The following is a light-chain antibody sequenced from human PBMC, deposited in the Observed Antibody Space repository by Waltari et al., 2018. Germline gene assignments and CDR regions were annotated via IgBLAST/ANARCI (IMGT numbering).Light chain of an antibody. CDR1: STAVGRYNF. J-gene: IGLJ3*02. CDR3: CSYVGSGTWV. V-gene: IGLV2-23*02. CDR2: ELS. Sequence: QSALTQPASVSGSPVQSITISCTGTSTAVGRYNFVFWFQQHPGKAPKFLIYELSKRPSGVSNRFSGSKSGNTASLTISGLQAEDEADYYCCSYVGSGTWVFGGGTRLTVL.